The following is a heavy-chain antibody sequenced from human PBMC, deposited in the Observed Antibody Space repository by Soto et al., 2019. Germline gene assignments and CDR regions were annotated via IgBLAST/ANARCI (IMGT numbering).Heavy chain of an antibody. CDR3: ARGLRYDYVWGSYRDNCFDP. V-gene: IGHV4-4*07. CDR2: IYPTGST. CDR1: GGSISNYY. Sequence: WETLSLTCTVSGGSISNYYWSWIRQPAGKGLEWIGRIYPTGSTNYNRSLKSRVTMSLDTSKNQLFLKLSSVTAADTAVYYCARGLRYDYVWGSYRDNCFDPWGQGTLVTVSS. J-gene: IGHJ5*02. D-gene: IGHD3-16*02.